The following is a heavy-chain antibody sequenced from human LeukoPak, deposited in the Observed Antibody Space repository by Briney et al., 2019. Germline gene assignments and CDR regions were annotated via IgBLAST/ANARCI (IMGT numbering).Heavy chain of an antibody. V-gene: IGHV1-8*01. D-gene: IGHD3-16*02. CDR3: ARGLRSDY. CDR1: GYIFSNYD. Sequence: ASVKVSCKASGYIFSNYDINWVRQAPGHGLEWMGWMNPNSGRRVYAQKFRGRVTMTRNGSINTAYMELTSLRSDDRAVYYCARGLRSDYWGQGTLVTVSS. J-gene: IGHJ4*02. CDR2: MNPNSGRR.